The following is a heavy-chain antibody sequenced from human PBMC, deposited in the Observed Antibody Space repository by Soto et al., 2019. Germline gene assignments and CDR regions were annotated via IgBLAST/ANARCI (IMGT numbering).Heavy chain of an antibody. CDR1: GGSISGYY. Sequence: PSETLSLTCTVSGGSISGYYWSWIRQPPGKGLEWIGYMYNTGSTVYNPSFKSRVTISVDTSKNQFSLKLSSVTAADTAVYYCASLKLGYSTFDPWGQGTLVTVSS. D-gene: IGHD5-18*01. CDR3: ASLKLGYSTFDP. CDR2: MYNTGST. J-gene: IGHJ5*02. V-gene: IGHV4-59*08.